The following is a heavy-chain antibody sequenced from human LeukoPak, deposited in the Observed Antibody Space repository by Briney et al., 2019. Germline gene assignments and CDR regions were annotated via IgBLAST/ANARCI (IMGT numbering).Heavy chain of an antibody. CDR2: IYTSGST. CDR3: ARGDSWAIDAFDI. Sequence: SETLSLTCAVYGGSFSGYYWSWIRQPAGKGLEWIGRIYTSGSTNYNPSLKSRVTMSVDTSKNQFSLKLSSVTAADTAVYYCARGDSWAIDAFDIWGQGTMVTVSS. D-gene: IGHD2-2*02. J-gene: IGHJ3*02. CDR1: GGSFSGYY. V-gene: IGHV4-59*10.